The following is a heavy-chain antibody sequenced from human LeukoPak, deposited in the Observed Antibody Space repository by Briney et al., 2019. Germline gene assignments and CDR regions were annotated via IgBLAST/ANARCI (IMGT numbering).Heavy chain of an antibody. J-gene: IGHJ4*02. V-gene: IGHV5-51*01. CDR3: ARPLLDSGDHGDF. CDR2: IYPGDSDT. Sequence: GESLKISCKGSGYSFPGYWIGWVRQMPGKGLEWMGIIYPGDSDTRYSPSFQGQVTISADKSISTAYLQWSSLKASDTAMYYCARPLLDSGDHGDFWGQGTLVTVSS. CDR1: GYSFPGYW. D-gene: IGHD4-17*01.